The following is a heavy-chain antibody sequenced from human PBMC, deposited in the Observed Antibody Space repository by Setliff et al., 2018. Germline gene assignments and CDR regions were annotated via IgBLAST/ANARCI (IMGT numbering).Heavy chain of an antibody. CDR1: GFTFSRYW. V-gene: IGHV3-7*01. CDR2: IKEDGSEK. Sequence: PGGSLRLSCVASGFTFSRYWMSWVRQAPGKALEWVANIKEDGSEKYYVDSVKGRFTMSRDNAKNTLYLQMNSLRAEDTAVYFCARDGGEYWGQGTLVTVSS. CDR3: ARDGGEY. D-gene: IGHD3-16*01. J-gene: IGHJ4*02.